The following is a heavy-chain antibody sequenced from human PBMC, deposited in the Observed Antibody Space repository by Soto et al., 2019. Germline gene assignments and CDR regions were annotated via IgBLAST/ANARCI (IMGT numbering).Heavy chain of an antibody. CDR1: GGSMSRYY. J-gene: IGHJ4*02. CDR2: IYYSGTT. V-gene: IGHV4-59*01. D-gene: IGHD2-15*01. CDR3: ARGGTVVNGFDY. Sequence: SETLSLTCPVSGGSMSRYYWSWIRQPPGMGLEWIGYIYYSGTTNYNPSLKSRVTISVDTSKNQFSLQLSSVTPADTAVYYCARGGTVVNGFDYWGQGTLVTVS.